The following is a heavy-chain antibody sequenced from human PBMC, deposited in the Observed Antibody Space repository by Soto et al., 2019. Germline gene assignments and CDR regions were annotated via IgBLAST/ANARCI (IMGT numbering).Heavy chain of an antibody. V-gene: IGHV4-61*01. CDR3: ARAIIYGDYYYYGMDV. CDR1: GGSVSSGSYY. J-gene: IGHJ6*02. Sequence: SETLSLTCTVSGGSVSSGSYYWSWIRQPPGKGLEWIGYIHYSGSTNYNPSLKSRVTISVDTSKNQFSLKLSSVTAADTAVYYCARAIIYGDYYYYGMDVWGQGTTVTVSS. D-gene: IGHD4-17*01. CDR2: IHYSGST.